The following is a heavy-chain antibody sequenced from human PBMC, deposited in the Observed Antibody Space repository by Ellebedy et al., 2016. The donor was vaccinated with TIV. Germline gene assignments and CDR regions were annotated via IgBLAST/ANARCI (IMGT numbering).Heavy chain of an antibody. V-gene: IGHV3-74*01. D-gene: IGHD2-15*01. CDR2: IGSDGFGT. Sequence: PGGSLRLSCAASGFTLSNYWMHWVRQVPGEGLVWVSRIGSDGFGTSYADSVKGRFTISRDNAKNTLFLQMNSLRAEDTALYYCARVYCSGATCPAAFDIWGQGTMVTVSS. CDR1: GFTLSNYW. CDR3: ARVYCSGATCPAAFDI. J-gene: IGHJ3*02.